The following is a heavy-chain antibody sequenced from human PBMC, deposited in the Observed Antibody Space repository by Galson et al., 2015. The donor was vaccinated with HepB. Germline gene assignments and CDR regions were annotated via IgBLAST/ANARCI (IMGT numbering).Heavy chain of an antibody. CDR3: AKCPLGYYGMDV. D-gene: IGHD3-3*02. V-gene: IGHV3-30*18. Sequence: SLRLSCAASGLTSNNYGMHWVRQAPGKGLEWVALISEDGSEKYYVDSVRGRFTISRDNSKNTLHLQMDGLRVEDTAVYYCAKCPLGYYGMDVWGQGTTVTVSS. CDR1: GLTSNNYG. J-gene: IGHJ6*02. CDR2: ISEDGSEK.